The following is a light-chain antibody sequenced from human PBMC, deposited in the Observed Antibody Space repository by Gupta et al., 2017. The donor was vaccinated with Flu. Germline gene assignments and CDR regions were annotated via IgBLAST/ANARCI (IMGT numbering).Light chain of an antibody. Sequence: DIQMTQSPSILSASVGDRVAITCRASQSISYWLAWYQQKPGKAPKLLIYKASSLESGVPSRFSGSGSGTDFTLTISRLQPDDFATYYCQQDNSDPKTFGQGTKVEIK. J-gene: IGKJ1*01. CDR1: QSISYW. V-gene: IGKV1-5*03. CDR3: QQDNSDPKT. CDR2: KAS.